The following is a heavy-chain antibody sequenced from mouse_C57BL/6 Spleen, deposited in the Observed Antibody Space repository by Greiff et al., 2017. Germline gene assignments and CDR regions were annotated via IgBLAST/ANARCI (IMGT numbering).Heavy chain of an antibody. CDR3: TYYGSSYGWFAY. V-gene: IGHV5-9-1*02. CDR2: ISSGGDYI. J-gene: IGHJ3*01. Sequence: EVKLVESGEGLVKPGGSLTLSCAASGFTFSSYAMSWVRQTPEKRLEWVAYISSGGDYIYYADTVKGRFTISRDNARNTLYLQMSSLKSEDTAMYYCTYYGSSYGWFAYWGQGTLVTVSA. CDR1: GFTFSSYA. D-gene: IGHD1-1*01.